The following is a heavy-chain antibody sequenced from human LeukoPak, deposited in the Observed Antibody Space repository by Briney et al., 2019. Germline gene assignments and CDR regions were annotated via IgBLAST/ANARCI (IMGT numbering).Heavy chain of an antibody. Sequence: SVKVSCKASGGTFSSYAISWVRQAPGQGLEWMGRIIPIFGTANYAQKFQGRVTITTDESTSTAYMELSSLRSEDTAVYYCATDYDILTGYTFPRPRFDPWGQGTLVTVSS. CDR2: IIPIFGTA. V-gene: IGHV1-69*05. D-gene: IGHD3-9*01. CDR3: ATDYDILTGYTFPRPRFDP. J-gene: IGHJ5*02. CDR1: GGTFSSYA.